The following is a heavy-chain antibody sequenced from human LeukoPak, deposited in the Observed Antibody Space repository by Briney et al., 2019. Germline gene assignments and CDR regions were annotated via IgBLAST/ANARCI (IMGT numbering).Heavy chain of an antibody. J-gene: IGHJ4*02. Sequence: KTGGSLRLSCAASGFTFSSYSMNWVRQAPGKGLEWVSSISSSSSYIYYADSVKGRFTISRDNAKNSLYLQMNSLRAEDTAVYYCARGRVWSGYYRGPYYFDYWGQGTLVTVFS. V-gene: IGHV3-21*01. CDR1: GFTFSSYS. CDR2: ISSSSSYI. CDR3: ARGRVWSGYYRGPYYFDY. D-gene: IGHD3-3*01.